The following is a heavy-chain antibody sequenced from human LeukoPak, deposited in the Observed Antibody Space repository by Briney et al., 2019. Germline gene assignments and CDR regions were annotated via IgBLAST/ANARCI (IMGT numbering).Heavy chain of an antibody. V-gene: IGHV1-69*04. CDR3: ASGYSYGYESFDY. J-gene: IGHJ4*02. CDR1: GGTFSSYA. D-gene: IGHD5-18*01. Sequence: GASVKVSCKASGGTFSSYAISWVRQAPGQGLEWMGRIIPILGIASYAQKFQGRVTITADKSTSTAYMELSSLRSEDTAVYYCASGYSYGYESFDYWGQGTLVTVSS. CDR2: IIPILGIA.